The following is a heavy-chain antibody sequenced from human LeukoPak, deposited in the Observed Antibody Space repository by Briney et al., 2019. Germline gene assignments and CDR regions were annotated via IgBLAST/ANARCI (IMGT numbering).Heavy chain of an antibody. Sequence: GGSLRLSCAASGFTFSIYWMSWVRQAPGRGLEWVANIKEDGSEKYSVDSVKGRFTISRDNAKDSLYLQMNSLRADDTAVYYCARGGTLSGSNRFFAYWGQGTLVTVSS. CDR1: GFTFSIYW. D-gene: IGHD1-26*01. CDR3: ARGGTLSGSNRFFAY. J-gene: IGHJ4*02. V-gene: IGHV3-7*01. CDR2: IKEDGSEK.